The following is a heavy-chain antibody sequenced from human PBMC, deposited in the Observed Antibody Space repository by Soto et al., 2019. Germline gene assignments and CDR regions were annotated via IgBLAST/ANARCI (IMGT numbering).Heavy chain of an antibody. J-gene: IGHJ6*02. CDR3: AREGYHYHGMDV. V-gene: IGHV4-59*01. CDR1: GGSISSYY. CDR2: IYYSGST. Sequence: PETLSHTCTVSGGSISSYYWSWIRQPPGKGLEWIGYIYYSGSTNYNPSLKSRVTISVDTSKNQFSLKLNSVTAADTAVYYCAREGYHYHGMDVWAQGTTDTGSS.